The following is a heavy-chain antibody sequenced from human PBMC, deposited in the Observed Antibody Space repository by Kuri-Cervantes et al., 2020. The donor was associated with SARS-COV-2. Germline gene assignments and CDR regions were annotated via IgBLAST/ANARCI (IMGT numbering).Heavy chain of an antibody. CDR3: ARDANTIFGVVIDAFDY. CDR1: GYTFTGYY. J-gene: IGHJ4*02. V-gene: IGHV1-2*02. CDR2: INPNSGGT. D-gene: IGHD3-3*01. Sequence: ASVKVSCKASGYTFTGYYMHWVRQAPGQGLEWMGWINPNSGGTNYAQKFQGRVTMTRDTPISTAYMELSRLRSDDTAVYYCARDANTIFGVVIDAFDYWGQGTPVTVSS.